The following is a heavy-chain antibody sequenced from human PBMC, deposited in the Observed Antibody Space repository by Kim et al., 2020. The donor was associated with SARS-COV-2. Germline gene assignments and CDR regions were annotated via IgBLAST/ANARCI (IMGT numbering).Heavy chain of an antibody. CDR3: ARDRLHLGQYGDAFDL. CDR1: GFTFSSYE. Sequence: GGSLRLSCTASGFTFSSYEMNWVRQAPWKGLEWVSYISGSGATTYYADSVQGRFTASRDNARNSLYLQMRSLRAEDTAVYYCARDRLHLGQYGDAFDLWGQGTMVTVSS. V-gene: IGHV3-48*03. D-gene: IGHD3-10*01. J-gene: IGHJ3*01. CDR2: ISGSGATT.